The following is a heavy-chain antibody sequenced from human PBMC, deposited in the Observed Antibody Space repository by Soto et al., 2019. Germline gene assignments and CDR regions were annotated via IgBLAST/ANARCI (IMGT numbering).Heavy chain of an antibody. V-gene: IGHV4-31*01. CDR2: ISHSGST. CDR3: AREYTYGSNFFDC. Sequence: QVQLQESGPGLVKPSQTLSLTCTVSGGSISSAAYYWSWIRQHPGKGLEWIGYISHSGSTYYTPSRKSLVIISADTSKNQFSLNLTSVTAADTAVYYCAREYTYGSNFFDCWGQGALVTVSS. CDR1: GGSISSAAYY. D-gene: IGHD5-18*01. J-gene: IGHJ4*02.